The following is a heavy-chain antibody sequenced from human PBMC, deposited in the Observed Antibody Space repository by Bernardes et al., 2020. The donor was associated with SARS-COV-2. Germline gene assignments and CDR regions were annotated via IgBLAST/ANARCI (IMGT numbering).Heavy chain of an antibody. J-gene: IGHJ4*02. CDR3: ARVREEYYYDSSGYGFPEYYFDY. CDR1: GGSIRSYY. V-gene: IGHV4-59*01. D-gene: IGHD3-22*01. CDR2: IYYSGST. Sequence: SQSLSLTCTVSGGSIRSYYWSWIRQPPGQGLEWIGYIYYSGSTHYNPSLKSRVTISVDTSKNQFSLKLSSVTAADTAVYYCARVREEYYYDSSGYGFPEYYFDYWGQGTLVTGSS.